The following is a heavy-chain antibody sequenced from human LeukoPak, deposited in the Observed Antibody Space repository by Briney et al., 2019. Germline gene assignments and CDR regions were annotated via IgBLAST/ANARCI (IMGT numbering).Heavy chain of an antibody. V-gene: IGHV3-23*01. CDR1: GFTFSSYA. Sequence: PGGSLRLSCAVSGFTFSSYAMTWVRQAPGKGLEWVSAISGSGGSTYYADSVKGRFTISRDNSKSTLYLQMNSLRAEDTAVYYCARDQKDWSDPWGQETLVTVSP. J-gene: IGHJ5*02. CDR2: ISGSGGST. CDR3: ARDQKDWSDP.